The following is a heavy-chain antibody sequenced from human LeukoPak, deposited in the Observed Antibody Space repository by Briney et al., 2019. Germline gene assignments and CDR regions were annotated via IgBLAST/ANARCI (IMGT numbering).Heavy chain of an antibody. Sequence: GGSLRLSCAASGFTFSSYEMNWVRQAPGKGLEWVSYISSSGSTIYYADSVKGRFTISRDNAKNSLYLQMNSLRAEDTAVYYCARDGRYCSSTSCYYYYYYYYMDVWGEGTTVTVSS. CDR2: ISSSGSTI. J-gene: IGHJ6*03. V-gene: IGHV3-48*03. CDR3: ARDGRYCSSTSCYYYYYYYYMDV. D-gene: IGHD2-2*01. CDR1: GFTFSSYE.